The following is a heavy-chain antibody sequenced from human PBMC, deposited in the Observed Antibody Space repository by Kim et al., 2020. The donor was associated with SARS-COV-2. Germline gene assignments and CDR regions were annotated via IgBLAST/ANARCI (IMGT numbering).Heavy chain of an antibody. V-gene: IGHV4-59*13. CDR2: IYYSGST. Sequence: SETLSLTCTVSGGSISSYYWSWIRQPPGKGLEWIGYIYYSGSTNYNPSLKSRVTISVDTSKNQFSLKLSSVTAADTAVYYCARFERQYYGVVSPASFDIWGQGTMVTVSS. CDR3: ARFERQYYGVVSPASFDI. J-gene: IGHJ3*02. CDR1: GGSISSYY. D-gene: IGHD2-8*02.